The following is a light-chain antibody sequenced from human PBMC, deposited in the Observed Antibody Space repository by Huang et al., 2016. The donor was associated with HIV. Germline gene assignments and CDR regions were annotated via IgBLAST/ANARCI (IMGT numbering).Light chain of an antibody. CDR1: QAISNY. CDR2: AAS. CDR3: LQHHAYPRT. J-gene: IGKJ1*01. Sequence: DIQMTQSPSAMSASVGDKVTITCRASQAISNYFVWFQQKPGRAPKRLIYAASSLQSGVPSRFSGSGYGTKFTLTISSLQPEEFATYYCLQHHAYPRTFGPGTKVEVK. V-gene: IGKV1-17*03.